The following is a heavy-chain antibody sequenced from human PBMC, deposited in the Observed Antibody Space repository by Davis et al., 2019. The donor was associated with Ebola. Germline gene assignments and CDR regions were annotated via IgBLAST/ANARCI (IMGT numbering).Heavy chain of an antibody. CDR1: GFTFSSYW. CDR2: ISGEGSTT. Sequence: GESLKISCEASGFTFSSYWMHWVRQAPGKGLGWVSRISGEGSTTKYADSVKGRFTISRDNAKNTLYLQMNSLRAEDTAVYYCATSTYLPVYWGQGTLVTVSS. V-gene: IGHV3-74*03. J-gene: IGHJ4*02. CDR3: ATSTYLPVY. D-gene: IGHD2/OR15-2a*01.